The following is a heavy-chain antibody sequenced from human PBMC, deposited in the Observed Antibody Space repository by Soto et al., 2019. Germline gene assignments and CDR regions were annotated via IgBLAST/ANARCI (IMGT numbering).Heavy chain of an antibody. D-gene: IGHD1-26*01. V-gene: IGHV1-69*13. CDR3: ARDQLVGATYFDY. CDR1: GGTFSSYA. CDR2: IIPIFGTA. J-gene: IGHJ4*02. Sequence: SVKVSCKASGGTFSSYAISWVRQAPGQGLEWMGGIIPIFGTANYAQKFQGRATITADESTSTAYMELSSLRSEDTAVYYCARDQLVGATYFDYWGQGTLVTVSS.